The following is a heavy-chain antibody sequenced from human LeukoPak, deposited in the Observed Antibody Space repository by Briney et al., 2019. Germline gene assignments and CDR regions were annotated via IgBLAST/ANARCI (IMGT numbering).Heavy chain of an antibody. CDR1: GGSISSYY. Sequence: PSETLSLTCTVSGGSISSYYWSWIRQPPGKGLEWIGEINHSGSTNSNPSLKSRVTISVDTSKNQLSLKLSSVTAADTAVYYCATRDYSGSGSYYNLWGQGTLVTVSS. D-gene: IGHD3-10*01. V-gene: IGHV4-34*01. CDR3: ATRDYSGSGSYYNL. J-gene: IGHJ5*02. CDR2: INHSGST.